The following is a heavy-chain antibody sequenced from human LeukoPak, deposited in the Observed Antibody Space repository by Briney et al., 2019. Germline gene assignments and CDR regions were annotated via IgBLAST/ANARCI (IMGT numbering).Heavy chain of an antibody. Sequence: ASVKVSCKASGYTFTSYYMHWVRQAPGQGLEWMGIINPSGGSTSYAQKFQGRVTMTRDTSTSTVYMELSSLRSEDTAVYYCASAHGYYYDSSGYPLWGQGTLVTVSS. CDR1: GYTFTSYY. D-gene: IGHD3-22*01. CDR3: ASAHGYYYDSSGYPL. J-gene: IGHJ4*02. V-gene: IGHV1-46*01. CDR2: INPSGGST.